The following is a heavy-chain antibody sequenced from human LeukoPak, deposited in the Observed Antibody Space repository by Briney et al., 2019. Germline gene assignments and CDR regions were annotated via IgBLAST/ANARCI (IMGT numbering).Heavy chain of an antibody. D-gene: IGHD3-9*01. Sequence: PGGSLRLSCAASGFTFSDYYMSWIRQAPGKGLEWVSYISSSSSYTNYADSVKGRFTISRDNAKNSLYLQMNSLRAEDTAVCYCAREAQYYDILTGYYNPAFDIWGQGTMVTVSS. J-gene: IGHJ3*02. CDR2: ISSSSSYT. CDR1: GFTFSDYY. V-gene: IGHV3-11*06. CDR3: AREAQYYDILTGYYNPAFDI.